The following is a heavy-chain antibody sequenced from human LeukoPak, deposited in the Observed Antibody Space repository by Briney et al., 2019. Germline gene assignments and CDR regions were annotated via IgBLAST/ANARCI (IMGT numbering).Heavy chain of an antibody. CDR3: AAVDVDTAFP. CDR2: INWNGGSR. Sequence: PSETLSLTCAVYGGSFSGYYWSWIRQPPGKGLEWVSGINWNGGSRGYADSVKGRFTISRDNAKNSLYLQMNSLRAEDTAVYYCAAVDVDTAFPWGQGTLVTVSS. J-gene: IGHJ5*02. D-gene: IGHD5-18*01. CDR1: GGSFSGYY. V-gene: IGHV3-20*04.